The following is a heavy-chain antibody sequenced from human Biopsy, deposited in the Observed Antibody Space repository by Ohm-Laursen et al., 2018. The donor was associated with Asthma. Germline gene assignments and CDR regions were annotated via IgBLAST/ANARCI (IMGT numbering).Heavy chain of an antibody. CDR2: FNPSGGST. Sequence: GSSVKVSCKASGYSFTSDCIHWVRQAPGQGLEWMGIFNPSGGSTSYAQKFQGRVTMTRDTSTSTVYMELSSLRSEDTAVYYCARPSGTNPHYFDYWGQGTLVTVSS. CDR1: GYSFTSDC. J-gene: IGHJ4*02. CDR3: ARPSGTNPHYFDY. D-gene: IGHD1/OR15-1a*01. V-gene: IGHV1-46*01.